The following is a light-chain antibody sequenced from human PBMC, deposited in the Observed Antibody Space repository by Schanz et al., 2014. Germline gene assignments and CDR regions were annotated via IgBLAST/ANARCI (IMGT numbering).Light chain of an antibody. V-gene: IGLV1-44*01. Sequence: QSVLTQPPSASGTPGQRVTISCSGSSSNIGTNTVTWYQQLPGTAPKLLIHSTNQRPSGVPDRFSGSKSGTSASLAIIGLXXXDEADYYCATWDDGLTARVFGGGTKLTVL. CDR1: SSNIGTNT. CDR2: STN. CDR3: ATWDDGLTARV. J-gene: IGLJ3*02.